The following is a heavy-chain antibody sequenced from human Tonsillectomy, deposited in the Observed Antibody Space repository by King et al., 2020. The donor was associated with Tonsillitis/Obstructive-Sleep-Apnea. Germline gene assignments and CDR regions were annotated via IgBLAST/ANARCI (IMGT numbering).Heavy chain of an antibody. V-gene: IGHV3-7*03. CDR2: INQGGSET. J-gene: IGHJ4*02. CDR3: VRVRGWYSFEY. CDR1: GFTFSSFW. Sequence: VQLVESGGGLVQPGGSLRLSCAASGFTFSSFWMSWVRQAPGKGLEWVANINQGGSETYYVDSVKGRFTISRDNAKNSLYLQVNSLRAEDTAVYYCVRVRGWYSFEYWGQGTLVTVSS. D-gene: IGHD6-19*01.